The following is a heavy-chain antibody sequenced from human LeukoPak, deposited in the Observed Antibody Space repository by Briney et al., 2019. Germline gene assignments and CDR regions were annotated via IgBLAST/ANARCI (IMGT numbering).Heavy chain of an antibody. V-gene: IGHV4-4*07. CDR3: ARDSAWISGWDYYYYMDV. CDR2: IYTSGST. J-gene: IGHJ6*03. Sequence: KTSETLSLTCTVSGGSISSYYWSWIRQPAGKGLEWIGRIYTSGSTNYNPSLKSRVTMSVDTSKNQFSLKLSSVTAADTAVYYCARDSAWISGWDYYYYMDVWGKGTTVTISS. D-gene: IGHD6-19*01. CDR1: GGSISSYY.